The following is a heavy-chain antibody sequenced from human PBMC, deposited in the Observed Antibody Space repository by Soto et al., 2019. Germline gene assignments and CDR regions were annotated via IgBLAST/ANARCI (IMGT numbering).Heavy chain of an antibody. V-gene: IGHV4-39*01. CDR2: IYYSGSA. Sequence: QLQLQESGPGLVKPSETLSLTCTVSGGSISSSTYYWGWIRQPPGKGLEWIGMIYYSGSAYYNPSLKIRATISIDTSKNQFSLKLSSVTAADTAVYYCARHGVDYGDYASYYYYGMDVWGRGTTVTVS. CDR3: ARHGVDYGDYASYYYYGMDV. J-gene: IGHJ6*02. CDR1: GGSISSSTYY. D-gene: IGHD4-17*01.